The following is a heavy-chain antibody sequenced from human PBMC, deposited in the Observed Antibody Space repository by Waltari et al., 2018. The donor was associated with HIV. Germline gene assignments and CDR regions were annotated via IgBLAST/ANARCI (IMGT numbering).Heavy chain of an antibody. V-gene: IGHV3-30*18. CDR3: AKGFCSSSNCYALDY. J-gene: IGHJ4*02. CDR2: IWYDGSQK. CDR1: GFRLSIYG. D-gene: IGHD2-2*01. Sequence: QVQLVESGGGVVQPGRSLRLPCAASGFRLSIYGVHWVRQAPGKGVGWVAVIWYDGSQKYYADSVKGRFTISRDNSKNMLYLKVNSLKAEDAALYYCAKGFCSSSNCYALDYWGQGTLVTVSS.